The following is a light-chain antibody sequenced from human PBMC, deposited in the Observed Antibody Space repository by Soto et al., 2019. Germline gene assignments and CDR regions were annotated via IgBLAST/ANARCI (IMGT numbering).Light chain of an antibody. CDR1: QSVSNNY. J-gene: IGKJ1*01. Sequence: EIVLTQSPGTLSLSPGERANLSCRASQSVSNNYLAWYQHKPGQAPRLLIYGASSRATGIPDRFSGSGSGTDFTLTISRLEPEDFAVYYCQQYGSSPWTFGQGTKVDIK. CDR3: QQYGSSPWT. V-gene: IGKV3-20*01. CDR2: GAS.